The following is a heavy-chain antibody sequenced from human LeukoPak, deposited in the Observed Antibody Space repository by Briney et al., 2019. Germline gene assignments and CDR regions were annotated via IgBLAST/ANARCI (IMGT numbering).Heavy chain of an antibody. J-gene: IGHJ4*02. V-gene: IGHV4-34*01. D-gene: IGHD6-19*01. Sequence: PSENLSLTSAVYGGSFSGYYWSWIRQPPGKGLGWIGEINHSGSTNYDPSLKSRVTISVDTSKNQFSLKLSSVTAADTAVYYCARVASGPGNNSGWLDYWGQGTLVTVSS. CDR1: GGSFSGYY. CDR2: INHSGST. CDR3: ARVASGPGNNSGWLDY.